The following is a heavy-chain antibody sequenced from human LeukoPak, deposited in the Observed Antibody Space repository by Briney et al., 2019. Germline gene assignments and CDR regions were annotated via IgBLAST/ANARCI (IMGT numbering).Heavy chain of an antibody. CDR2: ISYDGSNK. V-gene: IGHV3-30-3*01. J-gene: IGHJ5*02. CDR3: ARDPRLDSSGYYWAWFDP. CDR1: GFTFSSYA. D-gene: IGHD3-22*01. Sequence: EGSLRLSCAATGFTFSSYAMHWVRQAPGKGLEWVAVISYDGSNKYYADSVKGRFTISRDNSKNTLYLQMSSLRSEDTAVYYCARDPRLDSSGYYWAWFDPWGQGTLVTVSS.